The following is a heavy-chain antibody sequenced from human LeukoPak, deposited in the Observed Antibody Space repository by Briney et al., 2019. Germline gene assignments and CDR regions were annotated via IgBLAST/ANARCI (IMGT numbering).Heavy chain of an antibody. V-gene: IGHV4-34*01. Sequence: SETLSLTCAVYGGSFSRYYWSWIRQPPGKGLEWIGEINHSGSTNYNPSLKSRVTISVDTSKNQFSLKLSSVTAADTAVYYCARLVCGGDCYSDYWGQGTLVTVSS. CDR3: ARLVCGGDCYSDY. D-gene: IGHD2-21*02. CDR1: GGSFSRYY. CDR2: INHSGST. J-gene: IGHJ4*02.